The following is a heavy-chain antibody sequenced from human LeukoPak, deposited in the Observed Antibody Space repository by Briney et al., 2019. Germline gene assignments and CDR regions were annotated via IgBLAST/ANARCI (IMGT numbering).Heavy chain of an antibody. Sequence: GGSLRLSCAASGFTFSSYGMHWVRQAPGKGLEWVAFIRYDGSNKYYADSVKGRFTISRDNSKNTLYLQMNSLRAEDTAVYYCAKDPRVGGFLEWRRSFFDYMDVWGKGTTVTVSS. CDR3: AKDPRVGGFLEWRRSFFDYMDV. J-gene: IGHJ6*03. D-gene: IGHD3-3*01. CDR2: IRYDGSNK. V-gene: IGHV3-30*02. CDR1: GFTFSSYG.